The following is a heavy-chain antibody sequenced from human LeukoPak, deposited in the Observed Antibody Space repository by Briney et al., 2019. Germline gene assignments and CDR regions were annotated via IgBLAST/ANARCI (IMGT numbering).Heavy chain of an antibody. CDR2: IYYSGST. Sequence: SETLSLTCTVYSGSIDNYYWSWIRQPPGKGLEWIGYIYYSGSTKYNPSLKSRVTISLDTSKNQFSLQLTSVTAADTAVYYCARHGGYDSFDYWGQGTLVTLSS. CDR3: ARHGGYDSFDY. CDR1: SGSIDNYY. V-gene: IGHV4-59*01. D-gene: IGHD3-22*01. J-gene: IGHJ4*02.